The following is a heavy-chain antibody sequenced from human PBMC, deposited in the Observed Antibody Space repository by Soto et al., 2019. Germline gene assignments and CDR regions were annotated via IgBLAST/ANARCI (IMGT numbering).Heavy chain of an antibody. V-gene: IGHV3-23*01. CDR2: ITDTGGDA. Sequence: GGSLRLSCVASGITFGSRAMSWVRQAPGEGLEWVPTITDTGGDAKYADSVRGRFTISRDNSKKTLYLQMSSLRADDTAVYYCARDPPGYYGMDVWGQGTTVTVSS. CDR1: GITFGSRA. J-gene: IGHJ6*02. CDR3: ARDPPGYYGMDV.